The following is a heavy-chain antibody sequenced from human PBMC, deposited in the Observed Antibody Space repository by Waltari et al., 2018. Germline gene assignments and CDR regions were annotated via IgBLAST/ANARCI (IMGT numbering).Heavy chain of an antibody. CDR2: IYYSGGP. J-gene: IGHJ4*02. CDR3: ATKRESSASGFDY. CDR1: GGSISSSSYY. Sequence: QLQLQESGPGLVKPSETLSFTCTVSGGSISSSSYYWGWIRQPPGKGLEWLGSIYYSGGPYYTPPLKSRVTISVDTSKSQFSLKLSSVTAADTAVYYCATKRESSASGFDYWGQGTLVTVSS. D-gene: IGHD6-19*01. V-gene: IGHV4-39*01.